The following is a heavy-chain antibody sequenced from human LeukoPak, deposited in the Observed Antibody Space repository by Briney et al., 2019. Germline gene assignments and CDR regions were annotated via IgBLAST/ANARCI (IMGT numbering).Heavy chain of an antibody. V-gene: IGHV4-30-4*01. CDR3: ASSSVYRAFDI. D-gene: IGHD3-22*01. Sequence: SETLSLTCTVSGGSISSGDYYWSGIRQPPGTGLEWIGYIYYSGSTYYNPSLKSRVTISVDTSKNQFSLKLSSLTAADTAVYYFASSSVYRAFDIWGQGTMVTVSS. CDR2: IYYSGST. CDR1: GGSISSGDYY. J-gene: IGHJ3*02.